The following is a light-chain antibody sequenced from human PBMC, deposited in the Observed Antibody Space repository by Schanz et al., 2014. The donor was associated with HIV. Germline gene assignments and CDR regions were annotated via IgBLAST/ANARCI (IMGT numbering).Light chain of an antibody. V-gene: IGLV2-8*01. CDR1: SSDVGGYNY. CDR3: SSYAGSNIVL. J-gene: IGLJ2*01. Sequence: QSALTQPPSASGSPGQSVTISCTGTSSDVGGYNYVSWYQQHPGNAPKLMIYDVNKRPSAVPDRFSGSKSGNTASLTVSGLQADDEADYYCSSYAGSNIVLFGGGTKLTVL. CDR2: DVN.